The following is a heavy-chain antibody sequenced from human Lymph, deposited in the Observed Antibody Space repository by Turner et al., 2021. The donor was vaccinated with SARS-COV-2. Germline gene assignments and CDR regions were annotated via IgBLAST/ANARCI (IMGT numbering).Heavy chain of an antibody. CDR1: GGPISSYY. V-gene: IGHV4-59*08. CDR2: IYYSGST. Sequence: QVQLQESGPGLGKPSETLSLTCTVSGGPISSYYWSWIRQPPGKGLEWIGYIYYSGSTNYNPSLKSRVTISVDTSKNQFSLRLSSVTAADTAVYYCARGFDYWGQGTLVTVSS. J-gene: IGHJ4*02. CDR3: ARGFDY.